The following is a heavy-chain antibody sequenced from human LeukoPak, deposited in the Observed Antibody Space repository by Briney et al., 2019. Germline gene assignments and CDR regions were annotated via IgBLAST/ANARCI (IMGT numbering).Heavy chain of an antibody. V-gene: IGHV4-4*07. CDR3: AGKCMLCSAFDY. CDR2: IYTSGTT. Sequence: PSETLSLTCTVSGGSISSYYWSWIRQPAGKGLEWIGRIYTSGTTNYNPSLKSRVTMSVDTSKNQFSLKLSSVTAADTAVYHCAGKCMLCSAFDYWGQGTVVTVSS. J-gene: IGHJ4*02. D-gene: IGHD2-8*01. CDR1: GGSISSYY.